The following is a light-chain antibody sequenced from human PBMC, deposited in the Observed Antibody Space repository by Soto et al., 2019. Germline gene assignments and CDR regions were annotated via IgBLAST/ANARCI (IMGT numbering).Light chain of an antibody. CDR1: QSVSRN. V-gene: IGKV3-20*01. CDR2: GAS. J-gene: IGKJ5*01. Sequence: DIVLTQSPDTLSLAPGERATLSFRASQSVSRNLAWYQQKPGQAPRLLISGASSRATGIPDRFSGSGSGTDFTLTISRLEPEDFAVYYCQQYGSSPPITFGQGTRLEI. CDR3: QQYGSSPPIT.